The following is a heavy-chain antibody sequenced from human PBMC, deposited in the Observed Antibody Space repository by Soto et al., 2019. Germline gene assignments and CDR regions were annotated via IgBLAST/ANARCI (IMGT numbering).Heavy chain of an antibody. D-gene: IGHD3-16*01. J-gene: IGHJ4*02. V-gene: IGHV4-39*01. CDR2: IYYSGST. CDR3: ARGFGRSHFDY. Sequence: PSETLSLTCTVSGGSISSSRYYWGWIRQPPGKGLEWIGGIYYSGSTYYNPSLKSRVTISVDTSKNQLSLRVTSVTAADTAVYYCARGFGRSHFDYWGQGTLVTVSS. CDR1: GGSISSSRYY.